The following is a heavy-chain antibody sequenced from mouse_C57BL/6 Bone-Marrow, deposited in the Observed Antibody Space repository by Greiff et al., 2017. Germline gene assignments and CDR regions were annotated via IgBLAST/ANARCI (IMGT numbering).Heavy chain of an antibody. D-gene: IGHD1-1*01. Sequence: EVQGVESGGGLVKPGGSLKLSCAASGFTFSSYAMSWVRQTPEKRLEWVATISDGGSYTYYPDNVTGRFTISRDNAKNNLYLQMSHLKSEETAMYYCARDRVYYGSSFWFAYWGQGTLVTVSA. J-gene: IGHJ3*01. V-gene: IGHV5-4*01. CDR3: ARDRVYYGSSFWFAY. CDR1: GFTFSSYA. CDR2: ISDGGSYT.